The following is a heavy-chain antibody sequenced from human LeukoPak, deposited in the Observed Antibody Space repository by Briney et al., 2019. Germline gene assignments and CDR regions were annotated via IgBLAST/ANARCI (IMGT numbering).Heavy chain of an antibody. CDR3: AKDGHYYGSGTNDY. CDR2: IRYDGSNK. CDR1: GFTFSSYG. Sequence: PGGSLRLSCAASGFTFSSYGMHWVRQAPGKGLESVAFIRYDGSNKYYADSVKGRFTISRDNSKNTLYLQMNSLRAEDTAVYYCAKDGHYYGSGTNDYWGQGTLVTVSS. D-gene: IGHD3-10*01. V-gene: IGHV3-30*02. J-gene: IGHJ4*02.